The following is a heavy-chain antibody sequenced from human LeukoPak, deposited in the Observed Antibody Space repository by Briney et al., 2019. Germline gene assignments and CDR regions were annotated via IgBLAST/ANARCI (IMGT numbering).Heavy chain of an antibody. CDR2: INAGNGNT. Sequence: ASVKVSCKASGYTFTSYAMHWVRQAPGQRLEWMGWINAGNGNTKYSQKFQGRVTITRDTSASTAYMELSSLRSEDTAVYCCARDPSDPGYCSSTCYGYYYYGMDVWGQGTTVTVSS. J-gene: IGHJ6*02. CDR1: GYTFTSYA. V-gene: IGHV1-3*01. CDR3: ARDPSDPGYCSSTCYGYYYYGMDV. D-gene: IGHD2-2*03.